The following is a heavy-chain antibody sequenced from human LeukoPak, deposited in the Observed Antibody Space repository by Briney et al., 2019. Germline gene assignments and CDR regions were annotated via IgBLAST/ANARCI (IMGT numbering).Heavy chain of an antibody. CDR1: GSMYNYY. J-gene: IGHJ4*02. D-gene: IGHD1-20*01. CDR2: IYYSGST. V-gene: IGHV4-59*01. CDR3: ARANWRYPLDD. Sequence: SETLSLTCTVSGSMYNYYWSWIRQPPGKGLEWIGYIYYSGSTNYNPSLKSRVTISVDTSKNQFSLKLSSVTAADTAVYYCARANWRYPLDDWGQGTLVTVSS.